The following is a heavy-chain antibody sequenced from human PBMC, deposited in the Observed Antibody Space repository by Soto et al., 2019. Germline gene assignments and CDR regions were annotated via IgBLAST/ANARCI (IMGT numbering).Heavy chain of an antibody. CDR2: IYYSGTA. J-gene: IGHJ5*02. Sequence: PSETLSITCTVAGGVNLGSGFHWDWIRQPPGKGLEWIGSIYYSGTANYSPSLKSRLAIDVDTSKNQFSLRLSSVTAADTAVYYCATRSGDYVGWFDPWGQGTRVTVSS. CDR1: GGVNLGSGFH. CDR3: ATRSGDYVGWFDP. V-gene: IGHV4-39*01. D-gene: IGHD4-17*01.